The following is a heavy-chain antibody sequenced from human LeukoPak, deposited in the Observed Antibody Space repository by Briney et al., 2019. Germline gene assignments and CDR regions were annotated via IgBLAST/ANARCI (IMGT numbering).Heavy chain of an antibody. D-gene: IGHD3-3*01. J-gene: IGHJ6*02. V-gene: IGHV4-59*01. CDR3: ASNGDPPNDFWSGYPYYGMDV. Sequence: SETLSLTCAVYGGSLSYYYWSWIRQPPGKGLEWIGYIYYSGSTNYNPSLKSRVTISVDTSKNQFSLKLSSVTAADTAVYYCASNGDPPNDFWSGYPYYGMDVWGQGTTVTVSS. CDR1: GGSLSYYY. CDR2: IYYSGST.